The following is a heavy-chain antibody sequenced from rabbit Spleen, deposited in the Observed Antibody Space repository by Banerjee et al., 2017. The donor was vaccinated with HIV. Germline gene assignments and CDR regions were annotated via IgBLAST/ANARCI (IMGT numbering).Heavy chain of an antibody. V-gene: IGHV1S40*01. CDR2: IHAGSSNNI. Sequence: QSLEESGGDLVKPGASLTLTCTASGFSSSAGDYICWVRQAPGKGLEWIACIHAGSSNNIYYASWAKGRFPISKPSSTTVTLQMTSLTAADTASYFCARFYAGYGDFGYAAMWGPGTLVTVS. CDR1: GFSSSAGDY. D-gene: IGHD7-1*01. CDR3: ARFYAGYGDFGYAAM. J-gene: IGHJ4*01.